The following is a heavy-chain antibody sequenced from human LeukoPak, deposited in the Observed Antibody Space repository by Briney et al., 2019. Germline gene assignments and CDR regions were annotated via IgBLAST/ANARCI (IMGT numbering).Heavy chain of an antibody. CDR3: ASGPRNWFDP. CDR2: IYYSGSP. V-gene: IGHV4-31*03. Sequence: SQTLSLTCTVSGGSISSGGYYWSWTRQHPAKGLEWIGYIYYSGSPYYNPSLKSRVTISVETSKNQFSLKLSSVTAADTAVYCCASGPRNWFDPWGQGTLVTVSS. CDR1: GGSISSGGYY. J-gene: IGHJ5*02.